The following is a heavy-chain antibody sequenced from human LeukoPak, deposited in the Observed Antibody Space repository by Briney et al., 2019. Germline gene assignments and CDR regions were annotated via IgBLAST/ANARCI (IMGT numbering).Heavy chain of an antibody. V-gene: IGHV3-23*01. CDR1: GFTFSSYA. D-gene: IGHD6-6*01. Sequence: PGGSLRLSCAASGFTFSSYAMSWIRQAPGKGLEWVSAISGSGASTNYADSVKGRFTISRDNSKNTLYLHMNSLRAEDTAVYYCAKYRTWYSSSPDIDYWGQGTLVTVSS. CDR3: AKYRTWYSSSPDIDY. J-gene: IGHJ4*02. CDR2: ISGSGAST.